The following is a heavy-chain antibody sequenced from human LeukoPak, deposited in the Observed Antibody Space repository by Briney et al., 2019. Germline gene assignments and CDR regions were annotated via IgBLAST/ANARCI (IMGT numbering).Heavy chain of an antibody. V-gene: IGHV4-59*08. D-gene: IGHD1-26*01. J-gene: IGHJ4*02. CDR3: ARQPYMLGAYYFDS. Sequence: ADTLSLTCTVSGGSMSSYYWSWIRQPPGEGLEWLGYIFYSGSTNYNPSLKSRVTVSVDTSKNQFSLKLGSVTAADTAVYYCARQPYMLGAYYFDSWGQGALVTVSS. CDR2: IFYSGST. CDR1: GGSMSSYY.